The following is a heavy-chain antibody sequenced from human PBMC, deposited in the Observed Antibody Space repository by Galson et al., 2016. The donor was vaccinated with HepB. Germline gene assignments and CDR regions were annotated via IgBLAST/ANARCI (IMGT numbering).Heavy chain of an antibody. CDR3: APIASSTWDGTRYYYFYYALDA. Sequence: PALVKPTQTLTLTCTFSGFSLTTNGVGVGWIRQPPGKALEWLALIYWDDDKRYSPSLKSRLTINKDTSKKQVVLTMTNMDPLDTGTYYCAPIASSTWDGTRYYYFYYALDAWGQATTITVSS. CDR1: GFSLTTNGVG. D-gene: IGHD2-2*01. CDR2: IYWDDDK. V-gene: IGHV2-5*02. J-gene: IGHJ6*02.